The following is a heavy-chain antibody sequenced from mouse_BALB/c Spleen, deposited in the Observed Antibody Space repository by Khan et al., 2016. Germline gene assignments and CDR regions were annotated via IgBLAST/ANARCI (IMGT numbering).Heavy chain of an antibody. CDR1: GFNIKDTY. CDR2: TDPANGNT. Sequence: VQLQQSGAELVKPGASVKLSCTASGFNIKDTYMHWVKQRPEQGLEWIGRTDPANGNTKYDSKFQGKATITADTSSNTAYLQFSSPTSEDTAVYYCASSYYGSSYYFDYWGQGTTLTVSS. V-gene: IGHV14-3*02. D-gene: IGHD1-1*01. J-gene: IGHJ2*01. CDR3: ASSYYGSSYYFDY.